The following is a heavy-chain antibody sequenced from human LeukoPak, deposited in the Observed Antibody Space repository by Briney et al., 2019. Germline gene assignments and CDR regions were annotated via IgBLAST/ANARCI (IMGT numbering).Heavy chain of an antibody. D-gene: IGHD2-2*01. CDR3: ARGAEREPAAIGWFDP. V-gene: IGHV4-59*01. CDR2: IYYTGST. J-gene: IGHJ5*02. CDR1: GDSISNYY. Sequence: SETLSLTCTVSGDSISNYYWSWIRQPPGKGLEWIGYIYYTGSTYYNPSLKSRVTMSVDTSKNQFSLKLNSGTAADTAVYYCARGAEREPAAIGWFDPWGQGTLVTVSS.